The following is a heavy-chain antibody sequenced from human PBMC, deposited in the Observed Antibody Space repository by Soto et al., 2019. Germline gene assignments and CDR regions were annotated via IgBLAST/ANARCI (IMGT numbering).Heavy chain of an antibody. CDR1: GFSFSSFA. D-gene: IGHD3-3*01. V-gene: IGHV3-23*01. CDR3: AKDPNCDFWSGFSAVYFDY. Sequence: EVHLLQSGGGLVQPGGSLRLSCAASGFSFSSFALSWVRQSPGKGLEWVAAVSGRGGDTYYANSVKGRFTISRDNSQTTLFLQMNSLRAEDSAIYYCAKDPNCDFWSGFSAVYFDYWGQGTLVTVSS. J-gene: IGHJ4*02. CDR2: VSGRGGDT.